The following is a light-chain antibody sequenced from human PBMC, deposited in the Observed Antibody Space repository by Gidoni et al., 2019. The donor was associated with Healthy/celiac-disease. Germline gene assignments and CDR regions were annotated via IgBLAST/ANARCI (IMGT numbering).Light chain of an antibody. J-gene: IGKJ3*01. CDR3: QQRSNWPLFT. V-gene: IGKV3-11*01. CDR2: DAS. CDR1: QSVSSY. Sequence: EIVLTQSPATLSLSPGERATLSCRASQSVSSYLAWYQQKPGQAPRLLIYDASNRATGIPARFSGSGSGTGFTLTISSLEPEDFAVYYCQQRSNWPLFTFGPGTKVEIK.